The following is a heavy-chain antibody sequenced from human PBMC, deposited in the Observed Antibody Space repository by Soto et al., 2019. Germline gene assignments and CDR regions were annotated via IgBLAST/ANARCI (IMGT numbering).Heavy chain of an antibody. V-gene: IGHV1-46*01. CDR3: ARDYDRSGYYYWGGGKYFDY. Sequence: ASVKVSCKASGYTFTSYYMHWVRQAPGQGLEWMGIINPSGGSTSYAQKFQGRVTMTRDTSTSTVYMELSSLRSEDTAVYYCARDYDRSGYYYWGGGKYFDYWGQGTLVPVSS. CDR2: INPSGGST. D-gene: IGHD3-22*01. J-gene: IGHJ4*02. CDR1: GYTFTSYY.